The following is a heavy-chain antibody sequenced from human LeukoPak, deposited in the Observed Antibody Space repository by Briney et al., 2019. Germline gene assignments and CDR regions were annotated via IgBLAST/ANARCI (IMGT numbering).Heavy chain of an antibody. Sequence: PGGSLRLSCAASGFTFSSCGMTWVRQAPGKGLEWVSTISGSGGTTDYADSVKGRFTISRDNSKNSLYLQMNSLRAEDTAVYYCAREWGAFDIWGQGTMVTVSS. J-gene: IGHJ3*02. D-gene: IGHD3-16*01. CDR3: AREWGAFDI. CDR2: ISGSGGTT. CDR1: GFTFSSCG. V-gene: IGHV3-23*01.